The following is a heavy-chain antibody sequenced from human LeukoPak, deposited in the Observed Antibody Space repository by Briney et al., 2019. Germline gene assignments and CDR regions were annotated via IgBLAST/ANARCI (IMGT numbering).Heavy chain of an antibody. Sequence: GGSLRLSCAASGFTFSSYWMHWVRQAPGKGLVWVSRIDYDGSSTSYADSVKGRFTISRDNAKNTLYLQMNGLRAEDTAVYYCATGESALDYWGQGTLVTVSS. V-gene: IGHV3-74*01. D-gene: IGHD3-10*01. J-gene: IGHJ4*02. CDR3: ATGESALDY. CDR2: IDYDGSST. CDR1: GFTFSSYW.